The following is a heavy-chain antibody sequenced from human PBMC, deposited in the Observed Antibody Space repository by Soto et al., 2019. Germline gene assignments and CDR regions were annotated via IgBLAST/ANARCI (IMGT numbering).Heavy chain of an antibody. Sequence: GGSLRLSCAASGFTFSTYALSWVRQAPGKGLEWVSAISANGQGIYYADSVRGRFTISRDNSKNTIFLHMDSLRAEDTAVYYCAKDRNSPRGQFHYWGQGSLFSVSS. CDR2: ISANGQGI. D-gene: IGHD5-12*01. V-gene: IGHV3-23*01. CDR1: GFTFSTYA. J-gene: IGHJ4*02. CDR3: AKDRNSPRGQFHY.